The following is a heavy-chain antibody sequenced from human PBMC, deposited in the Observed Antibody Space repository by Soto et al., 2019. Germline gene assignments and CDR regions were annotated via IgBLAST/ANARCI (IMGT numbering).Heavy chain of an antibody. CDR2: ISNNGDTI. Sequence: DVQLVESGGGLVQPGGSRRLSCAASGFTFSYYEMNWVRQAPGKGLEWLSYISNNGDTIYYTQSVKGRFTISRDNAENSLYLQMNSLKAEDTAVYYCTRAFSGSYHRYFQDWGQGTPVIVSS. CDR3: TRAFSGSYHRYFQD. J-gene: IGHJ1*01. CDR1: GFTFSYYE. D-gene: IGHD1-26*01. V-gene: IGHV3-48*03.